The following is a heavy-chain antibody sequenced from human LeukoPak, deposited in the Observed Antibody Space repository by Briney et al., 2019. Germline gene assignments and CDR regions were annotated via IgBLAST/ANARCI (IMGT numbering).Heavy chain of an antibody. D-gene: IGHD3-10*01. CDR2: ISSIISYK. J-gene: IGHJ4*02. CDR1: GFTFSNYA. CDR3: ARVTMTRGVTLDF. Sequence: GGSLRLSCAASGFTFSNYAMNWVRQAPGKGLEWVSSISSIISYKFYADSVKGRFTISRDNAKNSLYLQMNSLRAEDTAMYYCARVTMTRGVTLDFWGQGTLVTVSS. V-gene: IGHV3-21*01.